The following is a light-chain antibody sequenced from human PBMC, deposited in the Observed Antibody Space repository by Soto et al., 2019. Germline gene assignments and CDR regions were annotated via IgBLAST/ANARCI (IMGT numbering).Light chain of an antibody. Sequence: QSLLTQPAPVSASPGQSITISCTRTSGDVGGYNYVSWYQQHPGKAPKLMIYDVSNRPSGVSNRFSGPKSGNTASLTISGLQAEDEADYYCSSYTSSSTYVFGTGTKVTVL. CDR2: DVS. CDR3: SSYTSSSTYV. V-gene: IGLV2-14*01. J-gene: IGLJ1*01. CDR1: SGDVGGYNY.